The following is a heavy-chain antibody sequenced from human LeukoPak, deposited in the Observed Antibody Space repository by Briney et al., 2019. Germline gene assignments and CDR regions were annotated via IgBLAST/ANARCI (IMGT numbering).Heavy chain of an antibody. J-gene: IGHJ4*02. D-gene: IGHD3-3*01. V-gene: IGHV3-66*01. CDR1: GFTVSNNY. CDR2: IYSGGST. Sequence: GGSLRLSCAASGFTVSNNYMSWVRQAPGKGLEWVSVIYSGGSTYYVDSVKGRFTISRDNSKNTLYLQMNSLRAEDTAVYYCVVAATEWLPLHWGQGTLVTVSS. CDR3: VVAATEWLPLH.